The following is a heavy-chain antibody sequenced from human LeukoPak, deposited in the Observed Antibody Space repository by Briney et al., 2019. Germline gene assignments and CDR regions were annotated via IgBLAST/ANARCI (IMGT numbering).Heavy chain of an antibody. CDR3: ARDQVGYGLDY. CDR1: SGSINNQY. Sequence: SETLSLPCVVSSGSINNQYWTWIRQPPGKGLEWIGYIYDTGNTNCNPSLKSRVNISIDTSKNQFSLKLTSVTAADTAVYYCARDQVGYGLDYWGQGTLVTVSS. CDR2: IYDTGNT. V-gene: IGHV4-59*11. D-gene: IGHD5-18*01. J-gene: IGHJ4*02.